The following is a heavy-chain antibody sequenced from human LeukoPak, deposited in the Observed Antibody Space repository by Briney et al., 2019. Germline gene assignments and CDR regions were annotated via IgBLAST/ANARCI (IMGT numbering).Heavy chain of an antibody. Sequence: SVKVSCKASGGTFSSYAISWVRQAPGQGLKWMGGIIPIFGTANYAQKFQGRVTITADESTSTAYMELSSLRSEDTAVYYCARGTAAGTVPNWFDPWGQGTLVTVSS. CDR2: IIPIFGTA. V-gene: IGHV1-69*13. J-gene: IGHJ5*02. CDR1: GGTFSSYA. D-gene: IGHD6-13*01. CDR3: ARGTAAGTVPNWFDP.